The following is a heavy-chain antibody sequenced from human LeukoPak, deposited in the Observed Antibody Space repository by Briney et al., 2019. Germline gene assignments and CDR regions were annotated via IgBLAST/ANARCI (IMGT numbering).Heavy chain of an antibody. J-gene: IGHJ4*02. D-gene: IGHD2-8*02. Sequence: GGTLRLSCGASGFTFSSSAMHWVRQGPGKGLEWVAYIAHHGNNKYYADSVKGRFTISRDNSKGSLYLQMNSLRADDTAVYYCAKDGSWSCTDWGQGALVRVSS. CDR1: GFTFSSSA. CDR2: IAHHGNNK. CDR3: AKDGSWSCTD. V-gene: IGHV3-30*02.